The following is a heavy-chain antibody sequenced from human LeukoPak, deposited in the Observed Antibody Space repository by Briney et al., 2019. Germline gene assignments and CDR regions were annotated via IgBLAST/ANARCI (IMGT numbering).Heavy chain of an antibody. CDR3: ARAYYGYFRNWFDP. CDR2: IYYSGST. Sequence: SETLSLTCTVSGGSFSSSSYYWGWVRQPPGKGLGWIGSIYYSGSTYYNPSLKSRVTISVDTSKNRFSLKLSSVTAADTAVYYCARAYYGYFRNWFDPWGQGTLVTVSS. J-gene: IGHJ5*02. CDR1: GGSFSSSSYY. D-gene: IGHD3-10*01. V-gene: IGHV4-39*07.